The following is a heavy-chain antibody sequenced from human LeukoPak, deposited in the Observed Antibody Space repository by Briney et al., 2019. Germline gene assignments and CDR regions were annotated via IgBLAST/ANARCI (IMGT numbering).Heavy chain of an antibody. CDR3: ARAVAGTRYYFDY. V-gene: IGHV1-2*02. CDR2: INPNSGGT. CDR1: GYTFTGYY. J-gene: IGHJ4*02. D-gene: IGHD6-19*01. Sequence: ASVKVSCKASGYTFTGYYMHWVRHAPGQGLEWMGWINPNSGGTNYAQKFQGRVTMTRDTSISTAYMELSRRRSDDTAVYYCARAVAGTRYYFDYWGQGTLVTVSS.